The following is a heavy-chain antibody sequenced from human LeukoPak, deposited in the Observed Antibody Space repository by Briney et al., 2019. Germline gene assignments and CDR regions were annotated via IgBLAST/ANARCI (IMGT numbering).Heavy chain of an antibody. V-gene: IGHV1-2*02. J-gene: IGHJ4*02. D-gene: IGHD3-10*01. CDR3: AKDSMARNYYGSGSYPIFDY. CDR2: INPNSGGT. Sequence: ASVKVSCKASGYTFTGYYMHWVRQAPGQGLEWMGWINPNSGGTNYAQKFQGRVTMTRDTSISTAYMELSRLRAEDTAVYYCAKDSMARNYYGSGSYPIFDYWGQGTLVTVSS. CDR1: GYTFTGYY.